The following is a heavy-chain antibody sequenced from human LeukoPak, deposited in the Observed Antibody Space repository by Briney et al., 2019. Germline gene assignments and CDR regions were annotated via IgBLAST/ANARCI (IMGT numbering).Heavy chain of an antibody. CDR2: ISSSSSTI. CDR3: ARKQLVRGEIGNWFDP. Sequence: PGGSLRLSCAASGFTFSSYSMNWVRQAPGKGLEWVSYISSSSSTIYYADSVKGRFTISRDNAKNSLYLQMNSLRAEDTAVYYCARKQLVRGEIGNWFDPWGQGTLVTVSS. V-gene: IGHV3-48*04. CDR1: GFTFSSYS. D-gene: IGHD6-13*01. J-gene: IGHJ5*02.